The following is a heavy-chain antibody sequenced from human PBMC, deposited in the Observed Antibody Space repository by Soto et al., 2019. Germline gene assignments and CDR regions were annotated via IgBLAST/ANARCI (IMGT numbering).Heavy chain of an antibody. V-gene: IGHV1-69*01. J-gene: IGHJ6*02. CDR1: GVSFNNNG. CDR2: VSPPFRTS. Sequence: QVQLVQSGAEVKKPGSSVKVSCKTSGVSFNNNGIGWVRQAPGHGLEWMGGVSPPFRTSNYARKFQGIISINADASTGTVNMELSSLTSEDTAQYYCARVLYYGSGSYSPYGMDVWGQGTRVTVSS. D-gene: IGHD3-10*01. CDR3: ARVLYYGSGSYSPYGMDV.